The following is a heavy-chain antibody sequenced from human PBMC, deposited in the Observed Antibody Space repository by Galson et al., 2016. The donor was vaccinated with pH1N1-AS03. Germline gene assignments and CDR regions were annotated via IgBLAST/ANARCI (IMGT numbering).Heavy chain of an antibody. CDR1: GYVFSDYY. CDR3: ARRCTGASCRPLQSPDNYFDP. D-gene: IGHD2-15*01. J-gene: IGHJ5*02. V-gene: IGHV1-2*02. Sequence: SVKVSCKASGYVFSDYYIHWVRQAPGQGLEWMGWINPNSGGTLYAPKFQGRVTITRDTSIRTAFMEVTWLTSDDTAVYYCARRCTGASCRPLQSPDNYFDPWGQGTLVTVSS. CDR2: INPNSGGT.